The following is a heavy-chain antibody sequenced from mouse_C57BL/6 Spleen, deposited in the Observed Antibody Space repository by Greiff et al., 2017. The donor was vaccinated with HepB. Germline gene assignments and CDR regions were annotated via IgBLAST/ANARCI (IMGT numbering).Heavy chain of an antibody. Sequence: QVQLKQPGAELVRPGSSVKLSCKASGYTFTSYWMDWVKQRPGQGLEWIGNIYPSDSETHYNQKFKDKATLTVDKSSSTAYMQLSSLTSEDSAVYDCARRPFALDVWGTGTTVTVSS. V-gene: IGHV1-61*01. CDR3: ARRPFALDV. CDR1: GYTFTSYW. CDR2: IYPSDSET. J-gene: IGHJ1*03.